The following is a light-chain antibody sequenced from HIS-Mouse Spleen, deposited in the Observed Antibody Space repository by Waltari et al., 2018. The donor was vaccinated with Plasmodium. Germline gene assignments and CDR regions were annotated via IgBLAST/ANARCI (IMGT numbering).Light chain of an antibody. CDR2: GAS. V-gene: IGKV3-20*01. J-gene: IGKJ4*01. Sequence: EIVLTQSPGTLSLSPGERATLSCRASQSVNSSYLSWYQQKPGQAPRLLIYGASSRATGSPDRFSGSGSGTDFTLTISRLEPEDFAVYYCQQYGSSPPLTFGGGTKVEIK. CDR3: QQYGSSPPLT. CDR1: QSVNSSY.